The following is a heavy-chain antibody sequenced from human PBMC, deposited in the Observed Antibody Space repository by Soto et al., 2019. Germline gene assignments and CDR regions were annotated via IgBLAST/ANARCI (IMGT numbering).Heavy chain of an antibody. CDR3: ARHGSGSQELDV. Sequence: EVQLVESGGGLVQPGGSLRLSCAASGFTFSSYRMSWVRQAPGKGLEWVANIKQDGSEKYYVDSVKGRFTISRDNAKNSLYLQMNSLRAEDTAVYYCARHGSGSQELDVWGKGTTVTVSS. D-gene: IGHD3-10*01. V-gene: IGHV3-7*01. J-gene: IGHJ6*04. CDR2: IKQDGSEK. CDR1: GFTFSSYR.